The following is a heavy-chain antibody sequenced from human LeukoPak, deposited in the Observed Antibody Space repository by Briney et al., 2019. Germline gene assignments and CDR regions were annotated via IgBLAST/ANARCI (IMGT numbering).Heavy chain of an antibody. D-gene: IGHD6-19*01. CDR1: GDSISSSSYY. CDR3: ARHSPPRVAVKY. Sequence: KPSETLSLTCIVSGDSISSSSYYWGWIRQPPGKGLEWIGSIYYSGSTYYNPSLKSRVTISVDTSKNQFSLKLNSVTAADTSVYFCARHSPPRVAVKYWGQGTLVTVSS. CDR2: IYYSGST. J-gene: IGHJ4*02. V-gene: IGHV4-39*01.